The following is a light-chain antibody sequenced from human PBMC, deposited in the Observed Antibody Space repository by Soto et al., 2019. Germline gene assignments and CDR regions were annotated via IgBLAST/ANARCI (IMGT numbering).Light chain of an antibody. V-gene: IGLV4-69*01. CDR2: LNSDGSH. CDR3: QIWGTGTYVV. J-gene: IGLJ2*01. CDR1: SGHSSYA. Sequence: QLVLTQSPSASASLGASVKLTCTLSSGHSSYAIAWHQQQPEKGPRYLMKLNSDGSHSKGDGIPDRFSGSSSGAERYLTISSLQPEDEADYYCQIWGTGTYVVFGGGTKLTVL.